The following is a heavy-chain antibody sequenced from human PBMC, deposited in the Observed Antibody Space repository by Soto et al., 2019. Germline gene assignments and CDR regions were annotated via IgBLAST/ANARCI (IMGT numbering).Heavy chain of an antibody. CDR3: ARELGSSSYEYWFDP. Sequence: QVQLQESGPGLVKPSETLSLTCTVSGGSISSYYWSWIRQPPGKGLEWIGYIYYSGSTNYNPSLKGRVTISVDTSKNQFSLKLSSVTAADTAVYYCARELGSSSYEYWFDPWGQGTLVTVSS. J-gene: IGHJ5*02. V-gene: IGHV4-59*01. D-gene: IGHD6-13*01. CDR2: IYYSGST. CDR1: GGSISSYY.